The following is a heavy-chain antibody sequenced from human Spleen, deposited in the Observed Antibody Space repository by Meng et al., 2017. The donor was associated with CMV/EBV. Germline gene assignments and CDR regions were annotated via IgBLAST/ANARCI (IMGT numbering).Heavy chain of an antibody. CDR3: ASGYGGNPGTNNY. D-gene: IGHD4-23*01. J-gene: IGHJ4*02. Sequence: SETLSLTCTVSGGSISSYYWGWIRQSPGKGLEWIGSIYYTGTTYSNPSLKSRVTISVDTSKNQFSLNLTSVTAADTAMYFCASGYGGNPGTNNYWGRGTLVTVSS. CDR2: IYYTGTT. CDR1: GGSISSYY. V-gene: IGHV4-39*07.